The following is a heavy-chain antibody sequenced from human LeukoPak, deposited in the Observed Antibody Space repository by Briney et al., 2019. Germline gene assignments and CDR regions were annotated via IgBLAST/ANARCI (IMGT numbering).Heavy chain of an antibody. Sequence: GGSLRLSCVASGFSLSNFGVHWVRQAPGKGLEWVAFIRYDGTRKYFADSVEGRLTISRDNSKNTVYVEMSSLRVEDTAMYHCATDLEVVVSPRGAGGHWGQGTLVTVSS. D-gene: IGHD3-22*01. CDR3: ATDLEVVVSPRGAGGH. J-gene: IGHJ4*02. V-gene: IGHV3-30*02. CDR1: GFSLSNFG. CDR2: IRYDGTRK.